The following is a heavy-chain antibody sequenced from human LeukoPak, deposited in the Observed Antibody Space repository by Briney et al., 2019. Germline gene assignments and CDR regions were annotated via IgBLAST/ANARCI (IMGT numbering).Heavy chain of an antibody. D-gene: IGHD2-21*02. Sequence: SQTLSLTCLVSGDSLSSDTSSWTWIRQPPGKGLEWIGSIYHTGRTFYNPSLTSRVTIPVDKSNNHFSLKLNSVTAADTAVYYCARLNLAVTNFDFWGQGTLVTVSS. CDR2: IYHTGRT. CDR3: ARLNLAVTNFDF. J-gene: IGHJ4*02. CDR1: GDSLSSDTSS. V-gene: IGHV4-30-2*01.